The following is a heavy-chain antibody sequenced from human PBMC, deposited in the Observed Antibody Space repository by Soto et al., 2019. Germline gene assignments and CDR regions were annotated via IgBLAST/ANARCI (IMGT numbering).Heavy chain of an antibody. CDR1: GGTFSSYA. CDR2: IIPIFGTA. Sequence: ASVKVSCKASGGTFSSYAISWVRQAPGQGLEWMGGIIPIFGTANYAQKFQGRVTITADKSTSTAYMELSSLRSEDTAVYYCARTARYCSSPRCSFDYWCQGPQVTVS. V-gene: IGHV1-69*06. D-gene: IGHD2-2*01. J-gene: IGHJ4*02. CDR3: ARTARYCSSPRCSFDY.